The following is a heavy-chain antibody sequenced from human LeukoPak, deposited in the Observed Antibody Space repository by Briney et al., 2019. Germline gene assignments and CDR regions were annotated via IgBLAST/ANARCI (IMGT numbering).Heavy chain of an antibody. J-gene: IGHJ4*02. CDR3: ARDRAAAGNFDY. CDR1: GFTFSDYG. V-gene: IGHV3-30*03. CDR2: ISYDGSNK. Sequence: GGSLRLSCAVSGFTFSDYGMHWVRQAPGKGLEWVAVISYDGSNKYYVDSVKGRFIISRDNSKNTLYLQMNSLRAEDTAEYYCARDRAAAGNFDYWGQGTLVTVSS. D-gene: IGHD6-13*01.